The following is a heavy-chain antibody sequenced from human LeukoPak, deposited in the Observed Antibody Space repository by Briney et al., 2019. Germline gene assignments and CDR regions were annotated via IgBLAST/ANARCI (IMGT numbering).Heavy chain of an antibody. Sequence: TGGSLRLSCAAYGFTVSSDFMSWVRQAPGKGLEWVSVIDSGGTAYYADSVKGRFTISRDSSTNTLSLQMNSLRAEDTAVYYCVTSRGTSWGQGTLVTVSS. CDR3: VTSRGTS. CDR1: GFTVSSDF. D-gene: IGHD3-16*01. V-gene: IGHV3-53*01. CDR2: IDSGGTA. J-gene: IGHJ5*02.